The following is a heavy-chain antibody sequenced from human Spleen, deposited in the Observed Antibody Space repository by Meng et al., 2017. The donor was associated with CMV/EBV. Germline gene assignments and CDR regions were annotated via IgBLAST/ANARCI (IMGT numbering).Heavy chain of an antibody. Sequence: CTVSGRSIGSSSYDWGWIRQPPGKGLEWIGSIYYSGSTYYNPSLKSRVTISVDTSKNQFSLKLSSVTAADTAVYYCARLLWRYYFDYWGQGTLVTVSS. CDR2: IYYSGST. V-gene: IGHV4-39*01. J-gene: IGHJ4*02. CDR1: GRSIGSSSYD. CDR3: ARLLWRYYFDY. D-gene: IGHD2-21*01.